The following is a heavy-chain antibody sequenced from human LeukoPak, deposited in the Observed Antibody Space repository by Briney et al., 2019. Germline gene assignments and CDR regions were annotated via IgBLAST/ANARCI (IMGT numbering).Heavy chain of an antibody. Sequence: GGSLRLSCAASGFTFSSYAMSWVRQAPGKGLEWVSAISGSGGSTYYADSVKGRFTNSRDNSKNTLYLQMNSLRAEDTAVYYCAKAAYYDILTGYSTPNWFDPWGQGTLVTVSS. V-gene: IGHV3-23*01. CDR1: GFTFSSYA. CDR2: ISGSGGST. J-gene: IGHJ5*02. CDR3: AKAAYYDILTGYSTPNWFDP. D-gene: IGHD3-9*01.